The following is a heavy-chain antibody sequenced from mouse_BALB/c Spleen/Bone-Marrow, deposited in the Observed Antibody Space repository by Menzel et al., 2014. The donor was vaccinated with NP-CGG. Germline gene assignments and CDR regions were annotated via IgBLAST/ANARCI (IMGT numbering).Heavy chain of an antibody. V-gene: IGHV14-3*02. Sequence: EVQLQQSGAELVKPGASVKLSSTASGFNIKDTYMHWVKQRPEQGLEWIGRIDPANGDIIYDPKFQGKATITADTSSNTAYLQLSSLTSEDTAVYYCARGGNYGWFAYWGQGTLVTVSA. D-gene: IGHD2-1*01. CDR3: ARGGNYGWFAY. J-gene: IGHJ3*01. CDR2: IDPANGDI. CDR1: GFNIKDTY.